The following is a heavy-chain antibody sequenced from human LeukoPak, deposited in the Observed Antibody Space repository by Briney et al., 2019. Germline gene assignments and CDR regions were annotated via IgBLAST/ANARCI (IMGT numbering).Heavy chain of an antibody. V-gene: IGHV4-34*01. CDR1: GGSLSGYY. CDR3: ARGVLDDSSGTEYVQH. J-gene: IGHJ1*01. D-gene: IGHD3-22*01. CDR2: INHSGST. Sequence: SETLSLTCAVYGGSLSGYYWSWIRQPPGKGLEWIGEINHSGSTNYNPSLKSRVTISVDTSKNQFSLKLSSVTAADTAVYYCARGVLDDSSGTEYVQHWGQGTLVTVSS.